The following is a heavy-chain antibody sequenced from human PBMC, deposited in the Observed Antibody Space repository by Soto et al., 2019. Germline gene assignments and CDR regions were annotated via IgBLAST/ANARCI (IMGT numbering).Heavy chain of an antibody. V-gene: IGHV5-10-1*01. CDR3: ARHFPLPTDLQFYYYYYYGVDV. CDR1: GYNFTAFW. J-gene: IGHJ6*02. D-gene: IGHD3-3*02. CDR2: IDPSDSYS. Sequence: PGESLKTSCKASGYNFTAFWISWMRQVPGKGLEWMGRIDPSDSYSNYSPSFQGHITISADKSINTAYLHFSNLKASDTAVYYCARHFPLPTDLQFYYYYYYGVDVWGHGTAVTVSS.